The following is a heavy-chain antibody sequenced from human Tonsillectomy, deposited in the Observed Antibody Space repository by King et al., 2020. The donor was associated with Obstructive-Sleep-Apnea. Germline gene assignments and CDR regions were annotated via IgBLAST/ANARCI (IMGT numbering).Heavy chain of an antibody. CDR2: INYSGST. CDR3: ATFPDKSCWYLDY. Sequence: LQLQESGPGLVKPSETLSLTCSVSGVSISGSSYYWGWIRQPPGKGLEWIGSINYSGSTYYNPSLKSRVIISVDMSKNQFSLKLVAVTAADTAVYYCATFPDKSCWYLDYWGQGTLVTVSS. CDR1: GVSISGSSYY. V-gene: IGHV4-39*01. J-gene: IGHJ4*02. D-gene: IGHD6-19*01.